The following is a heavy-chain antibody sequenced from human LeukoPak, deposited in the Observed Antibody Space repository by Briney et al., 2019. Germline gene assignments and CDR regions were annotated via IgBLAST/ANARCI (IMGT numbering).Heavy chain of an antibody. V-gene: IGHV4-30-4*01. CDR2: IYYSGST. D-gene: IGHD3-16*01. CDR1: GGSISSGDYY. J-gene: IGHJ4*02. CDR3: ARGPQPYVRFDY. Sequence: SETLSLTCTVSGGSISSGDYYWSWIRQPPGKGLEWIGYIYYSGSTYYNPSLKSRVTISVDTSKNQFSLKLSSVTAADTAVYYCARGPQPYVRFDYWGQGTLVTVSS.